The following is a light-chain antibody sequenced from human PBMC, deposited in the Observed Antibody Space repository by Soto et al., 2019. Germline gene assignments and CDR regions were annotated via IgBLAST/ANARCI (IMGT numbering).Light chain of an antibody. CDR1: QNISSN. J-gene: IGKJ1*01. V-gene: IGKV3-15*01. CDR2: GAS. CDR3: QQYNNCLWT. Sequence: EIVMTQSPATLSVSPGERATLSCRASQNISSNLAWYQQKPGQAPRVLIEGASTRATGIPARFSGSGSGTEFTISISSLQSEDFAVYYCQQYNNCLWTFGQGTKVEIK.